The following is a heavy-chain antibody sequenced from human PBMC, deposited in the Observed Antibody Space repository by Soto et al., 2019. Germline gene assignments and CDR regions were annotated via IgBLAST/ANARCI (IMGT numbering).Heavy chain of an antibody. D-gene: IGHD6-13*01. CDR3: ARRGGDSSSWYDYYGMDV. CDR1: GYTFTSYG. V-gene: IGHV1-18*01. CDR2: ISAYNGNT. Sequence: GASVKVSCKASGYTFTSYGISWVRQAPGQGLEWMGWISAYNGNTNYAQKLQGRVTMTTDTSTSIAYMELRSLRSDDTAVYYCARRGGDSSSWYDYYGMDVWGQGTTVTVSS. J-gene: IGHJ6*02.